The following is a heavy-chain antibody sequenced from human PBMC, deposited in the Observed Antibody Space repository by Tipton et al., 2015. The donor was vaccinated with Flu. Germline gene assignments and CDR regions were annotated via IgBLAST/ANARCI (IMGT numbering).Heavy chain of an antibody. D-gene: IGHD2-2*01. CDR2: IYHSGTT. V-gene: IGHV4-38-2*02. CDR1: GDSIGSRYF. Sequence: TLSLTCSVSGDSIGSRYFWGRIRQPPGKGLEWIGSIYHSGTTYYNPSLKSRVTISVDTSKNQFSLKLTSVTAADTAVYYCARDRWEYARGFDSWGQGTLVTVSP. CDR3: ARDRWEYARGFDS. J-gene: IGHJ4*02.